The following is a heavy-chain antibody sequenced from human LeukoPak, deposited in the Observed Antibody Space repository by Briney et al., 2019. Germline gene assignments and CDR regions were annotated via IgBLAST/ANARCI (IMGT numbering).Heavy chain of an antibody. V-gene: IGHV1-2*02. J-gene: IGHJ4*02. D-gene: IGHD3-16*02. CDR1: GYTFTGYY. Sequence: ASVKVSCKVSGYTFTGYYMHWVRQAPGQGLEWMGWINPNSGGTDYAQKFQGRVTMTRDTSISTAYMELSRLRSDDTAVYYCAREPSRRMITFGGVIGAGGLSNWGQGTLVTVSS. CDR2: INPNSGGT. CDR3: AREPSRRMITFGGVIGAGGLSN.